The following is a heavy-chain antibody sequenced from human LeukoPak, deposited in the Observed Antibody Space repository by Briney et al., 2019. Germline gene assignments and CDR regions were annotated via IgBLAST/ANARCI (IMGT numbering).Heavy chain of an antibody. CDR2: ISAYNGNT. D-gene: IGHD3-16*02. Sequence: ASVKVSCKASGYTFTSYGISWVRQAPGQGLEWMGWISAYNGNTNYAQKLQGRVTMTTDTSTSTAYMELRSLRSDDTAVYYCARDEVITFGEVIVIDYWGQGTLVTVSS. J-gene: IGHJ4*02. CDR3: ARDEVITFGEVIVIDY. CDR1: GYTFTSYG. V-gene: IGHV1-18*01.